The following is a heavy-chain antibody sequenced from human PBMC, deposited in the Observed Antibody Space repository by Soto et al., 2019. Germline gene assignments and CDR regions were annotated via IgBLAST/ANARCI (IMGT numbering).Heavy chain of an antibody. J-gene: IGHJ5*02. CDR2: ISHDGVTK. V-gene: IGHV3-30-3*01. Sequence: GESLKISCAASGSSFPKYPMHWVRQTPDKGLEWVAVISHDGVTKNSADSVKGRFSISRDNSRNTLYLEMNSLRTEDTAMYYCAKGWRVSWFDPWGQGTLVTVSS. D-gene: IGHD2-8*01. CDR1: GSSFPKYP. CDR3: AKGWRVSWFDP.